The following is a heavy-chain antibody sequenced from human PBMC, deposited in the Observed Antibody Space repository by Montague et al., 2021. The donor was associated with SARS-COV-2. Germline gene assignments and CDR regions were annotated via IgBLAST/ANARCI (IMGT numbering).Heavy chain of an antibody. J-gene: IGHJ4*02. Sequence: SETLSLTCSVSGGSISTYYWSWIRQPPGKGLEWIGHIYYSGSTNYNPSLKSRVTISIDTSKNQFSLELSFVTAADMAVYYCASPGGYCTGGSCYYVYWGQGTLVTVSS. CDR3: ASPGGYCTGGSCYYVY. CDR2: IYYSGST. D-gene: IGHD2-15*01. CDR1: GGSISTYY. V-gene: IGHV4-59*01.